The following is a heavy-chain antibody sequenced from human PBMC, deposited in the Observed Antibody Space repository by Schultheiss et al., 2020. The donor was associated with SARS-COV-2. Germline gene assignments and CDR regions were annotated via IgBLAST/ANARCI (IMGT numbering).Heavy chain of an antibody. Sequence: SETLSLTCAVYGGSFSGYYWSWIRQPPGKGLEWIGEINHSGSTNYNPSLKSRVTISVDTSKNQFSLKLSSVTAADTAVYYCARDQVAAAGFTDYWGQGTLVTVST. D-gene: IGHD6-13*01. J-gene: IGHJ4*02. CDR2: INHSGST. CDR3: ARDQVAAAGFTDY. V-gene: IGHV4-34*01. CDR1: GGSFSGYY.